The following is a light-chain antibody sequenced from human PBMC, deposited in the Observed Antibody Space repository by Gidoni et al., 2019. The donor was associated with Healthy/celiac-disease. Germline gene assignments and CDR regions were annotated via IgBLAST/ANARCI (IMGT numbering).Light chain of an antibody. CDR3: QQSYSTPPLT. CDR2: AAS. J-gene: IGKJ4*01. Sequence: DIQMTQSPPSLSASVGDRVTITCLASQSISSYLNWYQQKPGKAPKLLLYAASSLQSGVPSRFSGSGSGTDFTLTISSLQPEDFATYYCQQSYSTPPLTFGGGTKVEIK. CDR1: QSISSY. V-gene: IGKV1-39*01.